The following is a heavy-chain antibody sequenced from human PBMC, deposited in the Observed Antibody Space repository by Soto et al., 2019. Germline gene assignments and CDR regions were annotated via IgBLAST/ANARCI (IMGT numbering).Heavy chain of an antibody. J-gene: IGHJ4*02. Sequence: EVQLLESGGGLVQPGGSLRLSCAASGFTFSSYAMSWVRQAPGKGLEWVSAISGSGGSTYYADSVKGRFTISRDNSKNTLYLQMNSLRAEDTAVYYCAKDHSSGWPRPERFDYWGQGTLVTVSS. CDR3: AKDHSSGWPRPERFDY. CDR2: ISGSGGST. D-gene: IGHD6-19*01. V-gene: IGHV3-23*01. CDR1: GFTFSSYA.